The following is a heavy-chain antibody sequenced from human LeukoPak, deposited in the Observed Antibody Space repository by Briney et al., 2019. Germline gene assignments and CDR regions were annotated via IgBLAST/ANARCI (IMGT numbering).Heavy chain of an antibody. CDR1: GFNFSSYG. J-gene: IGHJ4*02. D-gene: IGHD6-25*01. CDR3: AKDRRLAAFDY. V-gene: IGHV3-23*01. Sequence: PGGSLRLSCAASGFNFSSYGMHWVRQAPGKGLEWVSGITGRGEHIFYAGSVKGRFTISRDNSKNTLYLQMNSLRAEDTAVYYCAKDRRLAAFDYGGQGTLVTVSS. CDR2: ITGRGEHI.